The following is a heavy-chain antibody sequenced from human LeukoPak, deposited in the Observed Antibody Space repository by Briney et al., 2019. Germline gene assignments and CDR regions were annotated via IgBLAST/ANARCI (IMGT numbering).Heavy chain of an antibody. CDR1: RFTLIIYS. CDR2: IRSSINYI. V-gene: IGHV3-21*01. J-gene: IGHJ4*02. CDR3: ARAYETYYDILTGHDC. D-gene: IGHD3-9*01. Sequence: GGSLRLSPAPSRFTLIIYSIKSVRPTLGKRLEWVSSIRSSINYIYYADSVKSRVTISRDNAKNSLYLQMNSLRAEDTAVYYCARAYETYYDILTGHDCWGQGTLVTVSS.